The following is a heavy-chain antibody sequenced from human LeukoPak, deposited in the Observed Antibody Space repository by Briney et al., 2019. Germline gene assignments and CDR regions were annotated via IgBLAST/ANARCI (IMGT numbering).Heavy chain of an antibody. CDR3: AKTPGGTYYYDSSGYWDYYYYYYMDV. CDR1: GFTFSSYA. D-gene: IGHD3-22*01. Sequence: GGSLRLSCAASGFTFSSYAMTWVRQAPGKGLQWVSAVSGSGAHTYYADSVKGRVTIPRDNSRDTRYLQMNSLRAEDTAIYICAKTPGGTYYYDSSGYWDYYYYYYMDVWGKGTTVTISS. J-gene: IGHJ6*03. V-gene: IGHV3-23*01. CDR2: VSGSGAHT.